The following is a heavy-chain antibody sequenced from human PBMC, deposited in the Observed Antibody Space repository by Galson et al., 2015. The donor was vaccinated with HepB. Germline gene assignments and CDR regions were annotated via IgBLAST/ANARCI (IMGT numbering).Heavy chain of an antibody. CDR2: IYSGGST. J-gene: IGHJ4*02. D-gene: IGHD5-12*01. Sequence: SLRLSCAASGFTVSSNYMSWVRQAPGKGLEWVSVIYSGGSTYYADSVKGRFTISRHNSKNTLYLQMNSLRAEDTAVYYCARGGYSGYVAFDYWGQGTLVTVSS. CDR3: ARGGYSGYVAFDY. V-gene: IGHV3-53*04. CDR1: GFTVSSNY.